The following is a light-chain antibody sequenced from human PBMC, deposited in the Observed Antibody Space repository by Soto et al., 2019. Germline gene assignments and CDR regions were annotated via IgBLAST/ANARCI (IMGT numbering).Light chain of an antibody. J-gene: IGKJ4*01. Sequence: EIVLTQSPGTLSLSPGERATLSCRASQSVTSNYLAWYKQKPGHAPRLLIYGASSRATGIPDRFSGSGSGTDFTLTISRLEPEDSAVYYCQQYGRSPLTFGXGT. CDR1: QSVTSNY. CDR2: GAS. CDR3: QQYGRSPLT. V-gene: IGKV3-20*01.